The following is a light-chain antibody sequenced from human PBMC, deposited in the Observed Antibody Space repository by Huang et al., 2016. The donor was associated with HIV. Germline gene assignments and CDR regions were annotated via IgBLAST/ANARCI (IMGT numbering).Light chain of an antibody. CDR2: DAS. J-gene: IGKJ1*01. Sequence: EIVLTQSPATLSLSPGERATLSWWARQSVSSYLAWYQQKPGQAPRLLIYDASTRATGIPARFSGSGSGTDFTLTISSLEPEDFAVYYCQQRSNWPRTFGQGTKVEIK. CDR3: QQRSNWPRT. V-gene: IGKV3-11*01. CDR1: QSVSSY.